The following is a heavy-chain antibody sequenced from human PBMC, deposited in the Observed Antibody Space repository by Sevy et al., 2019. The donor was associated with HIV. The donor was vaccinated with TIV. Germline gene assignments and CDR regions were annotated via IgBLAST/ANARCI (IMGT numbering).Heavy chain of an antibody. CDR1: GYSFTSHW. CDR2: IFPHDSET. V-gene: IGHV5-51*01. CDR3: ATSRSGYFDSSGYYIY. Sequence: GESLKISCKGSGYSFTSHWIGWVRHMPGKGLEWMGIIFPHDSETRYSPSFQGQVTFSADKSINTAYLQWGSLKASDTAMYYCATSRSGYFDSSGYYIYWGQGTLVTVSS. D-gene: IGHD3-22*01. J-gene: IGHJ4*02.